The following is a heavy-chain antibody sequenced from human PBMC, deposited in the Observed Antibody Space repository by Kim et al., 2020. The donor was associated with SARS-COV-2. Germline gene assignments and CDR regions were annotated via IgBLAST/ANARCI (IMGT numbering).Heavy chain of an antibody. CDR3: ATQYCDNYCYISDFDY. J-gene: IGHJ4*02. V-gene: IGHV3-23*01. Sequence: SVKGRITISRDNSKNMLWLQMNSLSAEDTAVYYCATQYCDNYCYISDFDYWGQGILVTVAS. D-gene: IGHD2-21*01.